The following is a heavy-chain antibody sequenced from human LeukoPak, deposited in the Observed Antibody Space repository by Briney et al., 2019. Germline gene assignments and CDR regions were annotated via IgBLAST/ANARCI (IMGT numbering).Heavy chain of an antibody. CDR1: GGSISSYY. J-gene: IGHJ4*02. D-gene: IGHD6-13*01. CDR3: ASGIAAALLDY. V-gene: IGHV4-59*01. Sequence: SETLSLTCTVSGGSISSYYWSWTRQPPGKGLEWIGYIYYSGSTNYNPSLKSRVTISVGTSKNQFSLKLSSVTAADTAVYYCASGIAAALLDYWGQGTLVTVSS. CDR2: IYYSGST.